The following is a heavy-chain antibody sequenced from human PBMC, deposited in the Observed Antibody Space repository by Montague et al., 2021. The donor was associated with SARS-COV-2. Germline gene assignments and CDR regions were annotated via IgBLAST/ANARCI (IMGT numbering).Heavy chain of an antibody. V-gene: IGHV4-39*07. D-gene: IGHD5-24*01. J-gene: IGHJ5*02. Sequence: SETLSLTCTVSGGSISSPDYYWGWIRQSPGKGLEWIGSISYAGRTYYNPSLKSRVTISVDTSKNQFSLKLLSSVTAADTAGYYCARDRRRWLQLNNWFDPWGQGTLVTVSS. CDR2: ISYAGRT. CDR1: GGSISSPDYY. CDR3: ARDRRRWLQLNNWFDP.